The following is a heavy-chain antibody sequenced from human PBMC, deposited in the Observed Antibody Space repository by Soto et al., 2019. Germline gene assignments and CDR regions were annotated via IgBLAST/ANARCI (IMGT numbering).Heavy chain of an antibody. V-gene: IGHV1-2*04. CDR2: INPNSGGT. Sequence: AASVKVSCKASGYTFTGYYMHWVRQAPGQGLEWMGWINPNSGGTNYAQKFQGWVTMTRDTSISTAYMELSRLRSDDTAVYYCARDGKDDGSSWYGDYGMDVWGQGTTVTVSS. J-gene: IGHJ6*02. CDR3: ARDGKDDGSSWYGDYGMDV. D-gene: IGHD6-13*01. CDR1: GYTFTGYY.